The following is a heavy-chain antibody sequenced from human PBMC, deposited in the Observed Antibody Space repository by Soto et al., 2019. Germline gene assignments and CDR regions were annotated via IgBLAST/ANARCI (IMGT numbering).Heavy chain of an antibody. D-gene: IGHD3-9*01. CDR1: GGSIRNDSFY. CDR2: ISYSGYT. J-gene: IGHJ3*01. Sequence: QVQLQESGQGLVKPSQTLSLTCTVSGGSIRNDSFYWSFLRQRPGKGLEWIGYISYSGYTAYHPSLESRAFISVDPSNSQYSLTLNSVTAADTAVYYCARDLEGIVTGRGAFAVWGRGTLVTVSS. V-gene: IGHV4-31*03. CDR3: ARDLEGIVTGRGAFAV.